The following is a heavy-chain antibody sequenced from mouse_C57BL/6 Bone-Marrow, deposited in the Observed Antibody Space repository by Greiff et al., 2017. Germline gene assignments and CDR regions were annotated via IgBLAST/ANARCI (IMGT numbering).Heavy chain of an antibody. Sequence: EVKLVESGPVLVKPGASVKMSCKASGYTFTDYYMNWVKQSHGKSLEWIGVINPYNGGTSYNQKFKGKATLTVDKSSSTAYMELNSLTSEDSAVYYCARGYLLWYVWGTGTTVTVSS. J-gene: IGHJ1*03. CDR1: GYTFTDYY. D-gene: IGHD2-1*01. V-gene: IGHV1-19*01. CDR2: INPYNGGT. CDR3: ARGYLLWYV.